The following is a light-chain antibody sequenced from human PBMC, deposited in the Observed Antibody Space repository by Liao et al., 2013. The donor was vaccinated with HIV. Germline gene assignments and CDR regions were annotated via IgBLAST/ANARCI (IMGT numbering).Light chain of an antibody. J-gene: IGLJ2*01. CDR1: TLGDKF. CDR3: QAWDTSSVV. CDR2: EDD. Sequence: SFDLTQPPSVSVSPGQTATISCSGNTLGDKFTAWYQQRPGQSPRMVIHEDDKRPSGIPERISGSISGDTATLTISEAQPMDEAVYYCQAWDTSSVVFG. V-gene: IGLV3-1*01.